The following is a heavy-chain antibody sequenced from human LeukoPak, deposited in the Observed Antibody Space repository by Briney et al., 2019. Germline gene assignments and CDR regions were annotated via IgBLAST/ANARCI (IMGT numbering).Heavy chain of an antibody. Sequence: GGSLRLSCAASGFTFDDYAMHWVRQAPGKGLEWVSLISGDGGSTYYADSVKGRFTISRDNSKNSLYLQMNSLRTEDTALYYCAKTGREGDYVEFDYWGQGTLVTVSS. CDR3: AKTGREGDYVEFDY. CDR1: GFTFDDYA. V-gene: IGHV3-43*02. D-gene: IGHD4-17*01. J-gene: IGHJ4*02. CDR2: ISGDGGST.